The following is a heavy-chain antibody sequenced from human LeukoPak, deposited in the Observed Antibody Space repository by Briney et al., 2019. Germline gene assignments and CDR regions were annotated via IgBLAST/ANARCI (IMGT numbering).Heavy chain of an antibody. CDR2: ISSSSSTI. CDR1: GFTFSSYS. Sequence: GGSLRLSCAASGFTFSSYSMNWVRQAPGKGLEWVSYISSSSSTIYYADSVKGRFTISRDNAKNSLYLQTNSLRAEDTAVYYCARDLTPGIAAAVAFDYWGQGTLVTVSS. J-gene: IGHJ4*02. V-gene: IGHV3-48*01. D-gene: IGHD6-13*01. CDR3: ARDLTPGIAAAVAFDY.